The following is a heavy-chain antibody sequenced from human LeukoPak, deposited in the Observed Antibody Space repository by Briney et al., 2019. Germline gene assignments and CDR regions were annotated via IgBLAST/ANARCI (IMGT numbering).Heavy chain of an antibody. V-gene: IGHV4-38-2*02. Sequence: SETLSLTCAVSGYSISNGYYWGWIRQPSGKGLEWIGSIYHSGNTYYNPSLKSRITISVDTSKNQFSLKLSSVTAADTAVYFCAREKSSGYADYWGQGTLVTVSS. J-gene: IGHJ4*02. CDR2: IYHSGNT. CDR3: AREKSSGYADY. CDR1: GYSISNGYY. D-gene: IGHD3-22*01.